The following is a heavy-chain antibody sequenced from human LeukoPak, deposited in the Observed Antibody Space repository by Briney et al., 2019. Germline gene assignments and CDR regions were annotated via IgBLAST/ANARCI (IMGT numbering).Heavy chain of an antibody. J-gene: IGHJ4*02. Sequence: PGGSLRLSCAASKFTFSSYAMSWVRQAPGKGLEWVSTISGSGDSTYYADSVKGWFTISRDNSKNTLYLQMNSLRAEDTAVYYCAKGGLSQTLQRGYRGFDYWGQGTLVTVSS. CDR3: AKGGLSQTLQRGYRGFDY. D-gene: IGHD5-18*01. V-gene: IGHV3-23*01. CDR1: KFTFSSYA. CDR2: ISGSGDST.